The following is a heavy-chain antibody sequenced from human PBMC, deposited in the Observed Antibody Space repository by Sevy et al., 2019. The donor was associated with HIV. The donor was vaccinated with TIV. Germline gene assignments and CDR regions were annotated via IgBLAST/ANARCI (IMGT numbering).Heavy chain of an antibody. CDR1: GFTFSKYS. CDR3: AREGCTKPHDY. V-gene: IGHV3-23*01. J-gene: IGHJ4*02. Sequence: GGSLRLSCAASGFTFSKYSMSWIRQTPGKGLEWVSTFSFGCGKINYADSVKGRFTISRDDSRNTFYLQMNSLGAEDTAIYYCAREGCTKPHDYWGQGTVVTVSS. CDR2: FSFGCGKI. D-gene: IGHD2-8*01.